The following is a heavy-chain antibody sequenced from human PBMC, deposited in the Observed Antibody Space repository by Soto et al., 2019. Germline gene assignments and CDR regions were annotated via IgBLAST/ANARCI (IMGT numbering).Heavy chain of an antibody. CDR1: GFTFSNYA. Sequence: GGSLRLSCAASGFTFSNYAIHWVRLAPDRGLEWVAIISFDGNTDSYADSVKGRFTVSRDNSKNTVFLQMNSLRPEDTAVYYCARDNDXFFGVLVAAPPSPHFDHWGLGTLVTVSS. V-gene: IGHV3-30-3*01. CDR3: ARDNDXFFGVLVAAPPSPHFDH. J-gene: IGHJ4*02. CDR2: ISFDGNTD. D-gene: IGHD2-15*01.